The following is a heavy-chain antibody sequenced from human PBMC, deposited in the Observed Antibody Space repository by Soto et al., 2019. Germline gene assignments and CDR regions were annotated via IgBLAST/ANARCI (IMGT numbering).Heavy chain of an antibody. CDR2: IIPIFGTA. CDR1: GGTFSSYA. D-gene: IGHD6-19*01. CDR3: ARDRWAVAGSYFAY. V-gene: IGHV1-69*13. J-gene: IGHJ4*02. Sequence: SVKVSFKASGGTFSSYAISWVRQAPGQGLEWMVGIIPIFGTANYAQKFQGRVTITADESTSTAYMELSSLRSEDTAVYYCARDRWAVAGSYFAYWGQVTLVTVSS.